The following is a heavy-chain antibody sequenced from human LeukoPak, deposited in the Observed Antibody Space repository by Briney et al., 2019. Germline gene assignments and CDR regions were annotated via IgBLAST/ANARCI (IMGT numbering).Heavy chain of an antibody. J-gene: IGHJ2*01. Sequence: GGSLRLSCAASGFTFSSYSMNWVRQAPGKGLEYVSSISSSSSHIYYADSVKGRFTISRDNSKNTLYLQMNSLRAEDTAIYYCAKDRTVGASYWYFDLWGRGTLVTVSS. D-gene: IGHD1-26*01. CDR2: ISSSSSHI. V-gene: IGHV3-21*04. CDR3: AKDRTVGASYWYFDL. CDR1: GFTFSSYS.